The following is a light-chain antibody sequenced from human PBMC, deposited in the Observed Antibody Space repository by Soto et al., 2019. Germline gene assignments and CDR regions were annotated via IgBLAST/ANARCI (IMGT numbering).Light chain of an antibody. CDR2: AAS. CDR1: QSISSY. J-gene: IGKJ5*01. Sequence: DIQMNQSASSLSAYVGDRVTITCRASQSISSYLNWYQHKPGKAPKLLIYAASSLQSGVPSRFSGSGSGTDFTLTISSLQPEDFATYYCQQSYSTSLGQGTRLEIK. V-gene: IGKV1-39*01. CDR3: QQSYSTS.